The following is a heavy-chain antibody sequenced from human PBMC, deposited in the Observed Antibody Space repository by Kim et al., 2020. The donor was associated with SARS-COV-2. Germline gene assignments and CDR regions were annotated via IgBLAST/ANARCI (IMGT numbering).Heavy chain of an antibody. CDR3: ARGPPYGDYSSWFDP. Sequence: GGSLRLSCAASGFTFSDYWMSWVRQAPGKGLEWVANINQDGSEKYYVDSVRGRFTISRDNAKNSLSLRMNSLRADDTAVYYCARGPPYGDYSSWFDPWGQGTLVTVSS. D-gene: IGHD4-17*01. CDR2: INQDGSEK. V-gene: IGHV3-7*03. J-gene: IGHJ5*02. CDR1: GFTFSDYW.